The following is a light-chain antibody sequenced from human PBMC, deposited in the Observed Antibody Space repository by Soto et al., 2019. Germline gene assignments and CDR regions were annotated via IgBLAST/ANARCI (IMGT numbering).Light chain of an antibody. J-gene: IGKJ1*01. CDR1: LPITNY. V-gene: IGKV1-39*01. Sequence: DIQLTQSPSSLSASVGDRVTITCRASLPITNYLSWYQLKPGRAPKLLIYAASSLQSGVPSRFSGGGSGTEFSLAISSLHSEEFASYFCQQSYISPWTFGQGTNVEI. CDR2: AAS. CDR3: QQSYISPWT.